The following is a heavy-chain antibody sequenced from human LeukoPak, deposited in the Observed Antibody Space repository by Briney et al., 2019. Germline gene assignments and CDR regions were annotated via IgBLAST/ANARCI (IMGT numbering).Heavy chain of an antibody. V-gene: IGHV3-21*01. Sequence: GGSLRLSCAASGFTFSSYGMHWVRQAPGKGLEWVSSISSSSSYIYYADSVKGRFTISRDNAKNSLYLQMNSLRAEDTAVYYCASESNYYGSGSYVYWGQGTLVTVSS. D-gene: IGHD3-10*01. CDR1: GFTFSSYG. CDR2: ISSSSSYI. J-gene: IGHJ4*02. CDR3: ASESNYYGSGSYVY.